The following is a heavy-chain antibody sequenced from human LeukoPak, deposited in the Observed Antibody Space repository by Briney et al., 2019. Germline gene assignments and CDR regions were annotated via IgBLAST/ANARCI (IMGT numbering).Heavy chain of an antibody. Sequence: ASVKVSCKASGYTFNRNAINWVRQAPGQGLEWMGWINTKTGTPTYAQGFTGGFVFSLDISVTTAYLQISNLKAGDTAFYYCARRSPSADAFDIWGQGTMVTVSS. CDR1: GYTFNRNA. V-gene: IGHV7-4-1*02. CDR3: ARRSPSADAFDI. J-gene: IGHJ3*02. CDR2: INTKTGTP.